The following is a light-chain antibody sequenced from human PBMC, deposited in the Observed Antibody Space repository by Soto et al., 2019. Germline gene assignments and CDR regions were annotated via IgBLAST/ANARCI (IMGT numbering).Light chain of an antibody. CDR3: SSYSTGTTDYV. J-gene: IGLJ1*01. V-gene: IGLV2-14*01. CDR2: DVS. Sequence: QSALTQPASVSGSPGQSITISCTGSSSDIGLYNSVAWYQHHPGRVPKLIIYDVSYRPSGVSHRFSGSKSDNTASLTISGLQAEDEAVYYCSSYSTGTTDYVFGSGTKLTVL. CDR1: SSDIGLYNS.